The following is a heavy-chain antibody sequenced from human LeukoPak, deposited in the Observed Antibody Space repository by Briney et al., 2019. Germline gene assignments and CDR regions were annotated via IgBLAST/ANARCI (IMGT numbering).Heavy chain of an antibody. Sequence: GGSLRLSCAASGFTFSDYYMSWIRQAPGKGLEWVSYISSGSSVIYYADSVKGRFTISRDNAKNSLFLQMNSLRAEDTAVYYCASLTQAAATEDYWGQGTLVTVSS. J-gene: IGHJ4*02. CDR1: GFTFSDYY. CDR3: ASLTQAAATEDY. D-gene: IGHD3-9*01. CDR2: ISSGSSVI. V-gene: IGHV3-11*04.